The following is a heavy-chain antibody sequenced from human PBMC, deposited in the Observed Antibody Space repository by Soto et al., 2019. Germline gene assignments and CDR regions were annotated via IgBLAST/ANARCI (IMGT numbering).Heavy chain of an antibody. V-gene: IGHV4-30-4*01. CDR1: GGSISSGDYY. Sequence: QVQLQESGPGLVKPSQTLSLTCTVSGGSISSGDYYWSWIRQPPGQGLEWIGYIYYSGSTYYNPSLKRRITISVDTSKNQFSLKLSSVTAADTAVYYCARYIVVVPAAMSSMMDVWGKGTTVTVSS. CDR3: ARYIVVVPAAMSSMMDV. J-gene: IGHJ6*04. D-gene: IGHD2-2*01. CDR2: IYYSGST.